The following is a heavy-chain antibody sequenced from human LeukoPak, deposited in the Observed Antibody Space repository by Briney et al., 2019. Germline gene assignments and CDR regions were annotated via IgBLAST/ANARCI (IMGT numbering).Heavy chain of an antibody. Sequence: GGSLRLSCAASGFTFSKYSLNWVRQAPGKGLEWVSSISSTSIYKYYADSVKGRFTISRDNAKNSLYLQMNSLRAEDTAVYYCARDGGYSYGYRYFDYWGQGTLVTVSS. J-gene: IGHJ4*02. V-gene: IGHV3-21*01. CDR2: ISSTSIYK. D-gene: IGHD5-18*01. CDR3: ARDGGYSYGYRYFDY. CDR1: GFTFSKYS.